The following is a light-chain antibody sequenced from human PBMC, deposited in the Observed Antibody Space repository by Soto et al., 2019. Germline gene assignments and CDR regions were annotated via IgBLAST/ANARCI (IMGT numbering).Light chain of an antibody. V-gene: IGLV2-14*03. CDR2: DVS. Sequence: QSALTQPASVSGSPGQAIAISCTGVRTDVADGYDYVSWYQQHPGKAPKLIIYDVSNRPSGVSNRFSGSKSGNTASLTISGLQAEDEADYYCSSYTSSSTVYVFGTGTKVTVL. CDR1: RTDVADGYDY. J-gene: IGLJ1*01. CDR3: SSYTSSSTVYV.